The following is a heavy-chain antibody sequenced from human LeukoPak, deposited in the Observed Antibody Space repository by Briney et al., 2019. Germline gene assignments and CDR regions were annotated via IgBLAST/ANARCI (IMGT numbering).Heavy chain of an antibody. D-gene: IGHD5-18*01. CDR3: TTAAGGYSYGFPCWFDP. CDR1: GFTFSNAW. J-gene: IGHJ5*02. CDR2: IKSKTDGGTT. Sequence: PGGSLRLSCAASGFTFSNAWMSWVRQAPGKGLEWVGRIKSKTDGGTTDYAAPVKGRFTISRDDSKNTLYLQMNSLKTEDTAVYYCTTAAGGYSYGFPCWFDPWGQGTLSPSPQ. V-gene: IGHV3-15*01.